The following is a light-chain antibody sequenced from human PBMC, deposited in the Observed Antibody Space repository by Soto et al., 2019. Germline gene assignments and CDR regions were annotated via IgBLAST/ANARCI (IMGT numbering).Light chain of an antibody. J-gene: IGKJ4*01. CDR2: DAS. Sequence: EIVLTQSPATLSLSPGERATLSCRASQSISSYLAWYQQKPGQAPRLLICDASYRATGIPARFSGSGSGTDFTLTISSLEPEECAVYYCQQRNSWALTFGGGTNVEIK. CDR3: QQRNSWALT. V-gene: IGKV3-11*01. CDR1: QSISSY.